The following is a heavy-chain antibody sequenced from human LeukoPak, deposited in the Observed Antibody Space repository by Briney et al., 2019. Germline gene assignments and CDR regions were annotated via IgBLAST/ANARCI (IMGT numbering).Heavy chain of an antibody. CDR3: ANDPGARVRGYYMDV. J-gene: IGHJ6*03. Sequence: GGSLRLSCAASGFTFSSYGMHWVRQATGKGLEWVSFIENDGSNKYYADSVKGRFTISRDNSKNTLYLQMNSLRAEDTAVFYCANDPGARVRGYYMDVWGKGTTVTVSS. D-gene: IGHD2-8*02. CDR2: IENDGSNK. CDR1: GFTFSSYG. V-gene: IGHV3-30*02.